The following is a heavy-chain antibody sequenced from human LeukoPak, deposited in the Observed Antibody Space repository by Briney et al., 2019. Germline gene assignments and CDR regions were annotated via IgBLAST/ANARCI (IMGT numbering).Heavy chain of an antibody. J-gene: IGHJ4*02. CDR3: ARGFMVSIDY. CDR2: IYYSGST. V-gene: IGHV4-39*07. D-gene: IGHD1-14*01. CDR1: GGSISSSSYY. Sequence: PSETLSLTCTVSGGSISSSSYYWGWIRQPPGKGLEWIGSIYYSGSTYYNPSLKSRVTISVDTSKNQFSLKLSSVTAADTAVYYCARGFMVSIDYWGQGTLVTVSS.